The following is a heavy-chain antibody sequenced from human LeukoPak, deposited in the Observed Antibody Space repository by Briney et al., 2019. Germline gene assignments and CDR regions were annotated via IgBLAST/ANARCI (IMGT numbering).Heavy chain of an antibody. CDR3: ASTPPTPYYYYYMDV. Sequence: PSETLSLACTVSGGSISSSSYYWGWIRQPPGKGLEWIGSIYYSGSTYYNPSLKSRVTISVDTSKNQFSLKLSSVTAADTAVYYCASTPPTPYYYYYMDVWGKGTTVTVSS. V-gene: IGHV4-39*01. CDR2: IYYSGST. CDR1: GGSISSSSYY. J-gene: IGHJ6*03.